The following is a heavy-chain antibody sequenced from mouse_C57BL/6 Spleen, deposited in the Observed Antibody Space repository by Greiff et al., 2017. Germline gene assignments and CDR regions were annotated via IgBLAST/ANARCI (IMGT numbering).Heavy chain of an antibody. D-gene: IGHD2-3*01. Sequence: QVQLKQSGAELVKPVASVKLSCKASGYTFTSYWMHWVKQRPGQGLEWIGMIHPNSGSTNYNEKFKSKATLTVDKSSSTAYMQLSSLTSEDSAVYYCARFTDGNYFDYWGQGTTLTVSS. CDR1: GYTFTSYW. J-gene: IGHJ2*01. V-gene: IGHV1-64*01. CDR3: ARFTDGNYFDY. CDR2: IHPNSGST.